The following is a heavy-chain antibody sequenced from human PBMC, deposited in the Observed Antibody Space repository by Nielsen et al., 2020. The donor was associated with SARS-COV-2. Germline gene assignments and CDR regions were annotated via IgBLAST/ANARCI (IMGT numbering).Heavy chain of an antibody. CDR3: AKVSGYYLYYYYGMDV. J-gene: IGHJ6*02. CDR1: GGSISSGGYS. D-gene: IGHD3-22*01. V-gene: IGHV3-23*01. CDR2: ISGSGGST. Sequence: ETLSLTCAVSGGSISSGGYSWSWVRQAPGKGLEWVSAISGSGGSTYYADSVKGRFTISRDNSKNTLYLQMNSLRAEDTAVYYCAKVSGYYLYYYYGMDVWGQGTTVTVSS.